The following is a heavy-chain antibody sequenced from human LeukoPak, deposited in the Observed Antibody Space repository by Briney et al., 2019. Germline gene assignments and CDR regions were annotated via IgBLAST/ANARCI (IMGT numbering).Heavy chain of an antibody. CDR3: ARDRRFGVVTHFDY. Sequence: SETLSLTCTVSGGSISSYYWSWIRQPAGKGLEWIGYIYYSGSTYYNPSLKSRVTISVDTSKNQFSLKLSSVTAADTAVYYCARDRRFGVVTHFDYWGQGTLVTVSS. J-gene: IGHJ4*02. CDR2: IYYSGST. CDR1: GGSISSYY. V-gene: IGHV4-59*06. D-gene: IGHD3-3*01.